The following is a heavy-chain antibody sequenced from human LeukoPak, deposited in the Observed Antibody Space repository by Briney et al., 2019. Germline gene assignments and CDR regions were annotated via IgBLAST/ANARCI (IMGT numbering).Heavy chain of an antibody. CDR2: ISAYNGNT. Sequence: GASVKVSCKASGYTFTIYSLSWVRQAPGQGLEWVGWISAYNGNTNYAQKLQGRVTMTTDTSTSTAYMELRSLRSDDTAVYYCARDGEDVMTTLDYWGQGTLVTVSS. CDR1: GYTFTIYS. D-gene: IGHD2/OR15-2a*01. J-gene: IGHJ4*02. CDR3: ARDGEDVMTTLDY. V-gene: IGHV1-18*01.